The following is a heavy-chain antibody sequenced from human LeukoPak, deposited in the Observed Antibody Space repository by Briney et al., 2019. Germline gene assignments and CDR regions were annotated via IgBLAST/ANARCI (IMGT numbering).Heavy chain of an antibody. V-gene: IGHV3-21*01. D-gene: IGHD6-13*01. CDR1: GFTFSSYS. Sequence: PGGSLTLSCAASGFTFSSYSMNWVRQAPGKGLEWVSSISSRSSYIYYADSVKGRFTISRDDAKNSLNLQMNSLRAEDTAVYYCARVLAAAGTLHFDHWGQGVLVSVSS. CDR3: ARVLAAAGTLHFDH. J-gene: IGHJ4*02. CDR2: ISSRSSYI.